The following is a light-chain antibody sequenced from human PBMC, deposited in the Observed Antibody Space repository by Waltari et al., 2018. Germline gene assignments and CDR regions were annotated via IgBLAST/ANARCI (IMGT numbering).Light chain of an antibody. CDR1: NIGSTS. CDR2: DDS. Sequence: YVLTQPPSVSVAPGQTARIPCGGNNIGSTSVQWYQQRTGQAPVVVVYDDSDRPSGIPERFSGSNSGNTATLTISRVEAGDEADYYCQVWDTSSDQYVFGTGTKVTVL. CDR3: QVWDTSSDQYV. V-gene: IGLV3-21*02. J-gene: IGLJ1*01.